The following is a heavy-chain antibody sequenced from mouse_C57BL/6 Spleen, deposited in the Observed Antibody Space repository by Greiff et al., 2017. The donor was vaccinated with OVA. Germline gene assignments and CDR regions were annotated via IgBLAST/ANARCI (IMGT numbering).Heavy chain of an antibody. V-gene: IGHV1-82*01. D-gene: IGHD3-2*02. CDR2: IYPGDGDT. Sequence: QVQLQQSGPELVKPGASVKISCKASGYAFSSSWMNWVKQRPGKGLEWIGRIYPGDGDTNYNGKFKGKATLTADKSSSTAYMQLSSLTSEDSAVYFCARSGSQAAVAYWGQGALVTVSA. J-gene: IGHJ3*01. CDR1: GYAFSSSW. CDR3: ARSGSQAAVAY.